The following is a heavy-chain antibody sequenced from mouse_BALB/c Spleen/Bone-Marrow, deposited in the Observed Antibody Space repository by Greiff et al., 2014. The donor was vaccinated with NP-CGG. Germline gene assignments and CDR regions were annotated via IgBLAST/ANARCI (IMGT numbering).Heavy chain of an antibody. CDR1: GFDFSGYW. CDR3: ARKAYYDHTDY. J-gene: IGHJ2*01. V-gene: IGHV4-1*01. CDR2: INADRRTI. D-gene: IGHD2-4*01. Sequence: VQRQQSGGGLVQPGGSLKLSCAASGFDFSGYWVSWVRQAPGKGLEWIGEINADRRTINYAPSLKYKFIITRDNAKNTLFLKMNKVQSEDTALYYCARKAYYDHTDYWGQGTTLTVSS.